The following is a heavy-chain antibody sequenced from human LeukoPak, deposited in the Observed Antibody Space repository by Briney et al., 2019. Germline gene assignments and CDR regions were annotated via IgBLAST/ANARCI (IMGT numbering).Heavy chain of an antibody. V-gene: IGHV3-9*01. CDR2: ISWNSGSI. CDR1: GFTFSSYA. CDR3: AKALTTVVTRGPGY. Sequence: GGSLRLSCAASGFTFSSYAMSWVRQAPGKGLEWVSGISWNSGSIGYADSVKGRFTISRDNAKNSLYLQMNSLRAEDTALYYCAKALTTVVTRGPGYWGQGTLVTVSS. J-gene: IGHJ4*02. D-gene: IGHD4-23*01.